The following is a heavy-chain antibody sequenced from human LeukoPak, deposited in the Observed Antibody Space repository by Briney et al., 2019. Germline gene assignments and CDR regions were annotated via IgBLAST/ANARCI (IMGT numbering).Heavy chain of an antibody. V-gene: IGHV3-23*01. CDR1: GFTFSSCA. CDR2: ISGSGDNT. D-gene: IGHD5-24*01. J-gene: IGHJ4*02. CDR3: ARDRGRDGYNYGPFDY. Sequence: PGGSLRLSCAASGFTFSSCAMNWVRQAPGTGLEWVSSISGSGDNTYYADSVKGRFTISRDNSKNMLYLQMNSLRAEDTAVYYCARDRGRDGYNYGPFDYWGQGTLVTVSS.